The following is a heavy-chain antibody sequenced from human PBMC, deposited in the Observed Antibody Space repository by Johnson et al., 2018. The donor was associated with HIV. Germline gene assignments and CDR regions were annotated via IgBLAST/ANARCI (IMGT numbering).Heavy chain of an antibody. CDR3: AREIVGTIDDAFDI. J-gene: IGHJ3*02. CDR1: GFTFTSYA. V-gene: IGHV3-30*04. D-gene: IGHD1-26*01. CDR2: ISHDENYK. Sequence: QVQLVESGGGVVQPGRSLRLSCIVSGFTFTSYAMHWVRQAPGKGLEWVAVISHDENYKYYADSVKGRFTISRDNSKNTLYLQMNSLRAEDTAVYYCAREIVGTIDDAFDIWGQGTMVTVSS.